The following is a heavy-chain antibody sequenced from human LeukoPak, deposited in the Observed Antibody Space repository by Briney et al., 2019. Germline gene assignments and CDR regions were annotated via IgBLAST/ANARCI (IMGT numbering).Heavy chain of an antibody. CDR1: GGSISSTNW. CDR3: AREGGPYRPLDY. J-gene: IGHJ4*02. V-gene: IGHV4-4*02. CDR2: VHLSGRT. Sequence: SETLSLTCGVSGGSISSTNWWTWVRQPPGEGLEWIGEVHLSGRTNYNPSLESRVAMSVDMSENHISLKLTSVTAADTAVYYCAREGGPYRPLDYSGQGTLVTVSS.